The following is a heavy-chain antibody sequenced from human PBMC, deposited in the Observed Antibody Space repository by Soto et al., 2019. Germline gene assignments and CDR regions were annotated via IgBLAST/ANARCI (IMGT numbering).Heavy chain of an antibody. J-gene: IGHJ4*02. V-gene: IGHV4-34*01. Sequence: SETLSLTCAVYGGSFSDFYWSWIRQPPGKGLEWIGEINHSGNTNYNPSLKSRVTMSVDTSKNQFSLNLSSVTAADTAVYFCARESGLGYRFFDNSGQGTLVIVSS. CDR1: GGSFSDFY. D-gene: IGHD5-12*01. CDR3: ARESGLGYRFFDN. CDR2: INHSGNT.